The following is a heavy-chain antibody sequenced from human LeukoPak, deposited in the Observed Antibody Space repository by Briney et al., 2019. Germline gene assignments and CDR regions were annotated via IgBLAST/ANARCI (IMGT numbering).Heavy chain of an antibody. CDR3: ARVVGAYHYFGY. CDR2: IYYSGST. CDR1: GGSISSYY. J-gene: IGHJ4*02. D-gene: IGHD2-15*01. V-gene: IGHV4-59*01. Sequence: PSETLSLTCTVSGGSISSYYWSWIRQPPGKGLEWIGYIYYSGSTNYNPSLKNRVTISVDTSKNQFSLMLNSVTAADTAMYYCARVVGAYHYFGYWGQGTLVTVSS.